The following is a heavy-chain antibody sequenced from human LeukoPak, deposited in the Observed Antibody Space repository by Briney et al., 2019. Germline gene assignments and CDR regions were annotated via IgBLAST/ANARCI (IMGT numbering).Heavy chain of an antibody. D-gene: IGHD1-1*01. CDR1: GYTFTSYG. J-gene: IGHJ5*02. CDR2: ISAYNGNT. CDR3: ARVTGNDSGDWFDP. V-gene: IGHV1-18*01. Sequence: ASVKVSCKASGYTFTSYGVSWVRQAPGQGLEWMGWISAYNGNTNYAQKLQGRVTMTTGTSTSTAYMELRSLRSDDTAVYYCARVTGNDSGDWFDPWGQGTLVTVSS.